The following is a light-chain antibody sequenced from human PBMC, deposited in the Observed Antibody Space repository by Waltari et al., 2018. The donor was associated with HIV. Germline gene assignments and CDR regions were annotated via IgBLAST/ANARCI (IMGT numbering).Light chain of an antibody. V-gene: IGLV2-14*01. J-gene: IGLJ2*01. CDR2: EVT. Sequence: QSALTQPVSVSGSPGQSITISCTGTSSDVGGSNYVSWYQQHPGKAPKLMIYEVTNRPSGVSNRFSGSKSGNTASLTLSGLQAEDEADYYCSSYTSSSTLVFGGGTKLTVL. CDR1: SSDVGGSNY. CDR3: SSYTSSSTLV.